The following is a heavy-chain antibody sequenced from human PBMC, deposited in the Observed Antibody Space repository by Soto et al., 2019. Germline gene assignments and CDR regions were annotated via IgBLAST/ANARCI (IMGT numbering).Heavy chain of an antibody. CDR3: ARRYDSSGYYYVALGF. CDR2: INAGNGNT. CDR1: GYTFTSYA. V-gene: IGHV1-3*01. D-gene: IGHD3-22*01. Sequence: ASVKVSCKASGYTFTSYAMHWVRQAPGQRLEWMGWINAGNGNTKYSQKFQGRVTIIRDTSASTAYMELSSLRSEDTAVYYCARRYDSSGYYYVALGFWGQGTLVTVSS. J-gene: IGHJ4*02.